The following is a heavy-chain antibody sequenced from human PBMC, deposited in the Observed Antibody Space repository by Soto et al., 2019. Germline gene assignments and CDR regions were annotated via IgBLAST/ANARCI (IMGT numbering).Heavy chain of an antibody. CDR1: GFTFSSYG. V-gene: IGHV3-33*01. Sequence: QVQLVESGGGVVQPGRSLRLSCAASGFTFSSYGMHWVRQAPGKGLEWVAVIWYDGSNKYYADSVKGRFTISRDNSKNTLYLQMNSLSAEVTAVYYCAREAGWYFDLWGRGTLVTVSS. CDR2: IWYDGSNK. J-gene: IGHJ2*01. CDR3: AREAGWYFDL.